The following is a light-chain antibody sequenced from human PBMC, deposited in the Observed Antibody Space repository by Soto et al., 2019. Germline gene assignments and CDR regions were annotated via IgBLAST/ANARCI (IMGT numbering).Light chain of an antibody. CDR1: QSVSSY. Sequence: EIVMTQAPATLSVSPGERATLSCRASQSVSSYLAWYQQKPGQAPRLLIYDASTRATGIPARFSGSGSGTEFTLTISSLQSEDLAVYYCQHYNDWPPKQYTFGQGTKLEIK. V-gene: IGKV3-15*01. J-gene: IGKJ2*01. CDR2: DAS. CDR3: QHYNDWPPKQYT.